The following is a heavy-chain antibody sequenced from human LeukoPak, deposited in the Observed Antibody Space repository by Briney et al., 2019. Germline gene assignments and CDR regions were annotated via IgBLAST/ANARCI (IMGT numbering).Heavy chain of an antibody. J-gene: IGHJ5*02. CDR1: GFTFSSYG. V-gene: IGHV3-30*18. D-gene: IGHD6-19*01. CDR2: ISYDGSNK. CDR3: AKAIAVAGTRWFDP. Sequence: GRSLRLSCAASGFTFSSYGMHWVRQAPGKGLEWVAVISYDGSNKYYADSVKGRFTISRDNSKNTLYLQMNSLRAEDTAVYYCAKAIAVAGTRWFDPWGQGTLVTVSS.